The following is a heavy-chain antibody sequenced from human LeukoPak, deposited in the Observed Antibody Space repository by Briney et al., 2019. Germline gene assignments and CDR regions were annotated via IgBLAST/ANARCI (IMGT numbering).Heavy chain of an antibody. CDR2: IYYSGTT. CDR3: ARDGGPNIVATSPFDY. D-gene: IGHD5-12*01. J-gene: IGHJ4*02. CDR1: GGSISSSSYY. Sequence: AETLSLTCTVSGGSISSSSYYWGWVRQPPGKGREWVGIIYYSGTTYYHPSLTSRVTISVDTSKNQFSLKLSSVTAADTAVYYCARDGGPNIVATSPFDYWGQGTLVTVSS. V-gene: IGHV4-39*07.